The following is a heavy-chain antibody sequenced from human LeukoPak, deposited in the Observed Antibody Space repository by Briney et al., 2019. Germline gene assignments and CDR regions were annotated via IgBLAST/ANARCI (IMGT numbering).Heavy chain of an antibody. CDR3: ARELDYYYGSGPRY. Sequence: PGGSLRLSCAASGFTFSSYAMHWVRQAPGKGLEYVSVISSNGGNIYYANSVKGRFTISRDNSKNTLYLQMGSLRPEDMAVYYCARELDYYYGSGPRYWGQGTLVTVSS. J-gene: IGHJ4*02. V-gene: IGHV3-64*01. CDR1: GFTFSSYA. CDR2: ISSNGGNI. D-gene: IGHD3-10*01.